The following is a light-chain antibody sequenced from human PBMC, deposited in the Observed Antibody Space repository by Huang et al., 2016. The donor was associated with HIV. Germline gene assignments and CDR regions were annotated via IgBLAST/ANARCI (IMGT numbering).Light chain of an antibody. CDR1: QTVDMY. CDR3: QQTYNVPRT. Sequence: DIQMTQSPSSLSASIGDRVTMSCRASQTVDMYLNWYQQTPGRAPKLLIYVASNLQNDVPSRFSGTGSGTNFTLTISSLQPEDFVIYFCQQTYNVPRTFGQGTALEIK. V-gene: IGKV1-39*01. CDR2: VAS. J-gene: IGKJ2*01.